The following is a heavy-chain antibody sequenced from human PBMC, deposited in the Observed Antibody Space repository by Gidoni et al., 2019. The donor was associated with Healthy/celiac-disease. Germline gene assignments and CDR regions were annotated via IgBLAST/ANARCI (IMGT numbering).Heavy chain of an antibody. CDR3: ASDSRHHHNAGWFDP. V-gene: IGHV4-31*03. J-gene: IGHJ5*02. D-gene: IGHD2-2*01. Sequence: QVQLQESGPGLVKPSQTLSLTCTISGGSISSGGYYWRWIRQHPGKGLEWIGYIYYSGSTYYNPSLKSRVTISVDTSKNQFSLKLSSVTAADTAVYYCASDSRHHHNAGWFDPWGQGTLVTVSS. CDR1: GGSISSGGYY. CDR2: IYYSGST.